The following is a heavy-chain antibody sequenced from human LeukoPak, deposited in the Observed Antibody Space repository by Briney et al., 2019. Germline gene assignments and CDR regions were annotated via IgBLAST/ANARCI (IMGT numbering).Heavy chain of an antibody. D-gene: IGHD6-13*01. Sequence: GSSVKVSCKASGGTFSSYAISWVRQAPGQGLEWMGRIIPILGIANYAQKFQGRVTITADKSTSTAYMELSSLRSEDTAVYYCARFFMTPPPATRRGIAADAFDIWGQGTMVTVSS. V-gene: IGHV1-69*04. J-gene: IGHJ3*02. CDR1: GGTFSSYA. CDR3: ARFFMTPPPATRRGIAADAFDI. CDR2: IIPILGIA.